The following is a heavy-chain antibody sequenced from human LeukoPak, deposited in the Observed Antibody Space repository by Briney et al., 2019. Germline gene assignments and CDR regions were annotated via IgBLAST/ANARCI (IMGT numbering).Heavy chain of an antibody. CDR2: IKQDGSEK. CDR1: GFTFSSYW. CDR3: ARGCSSSWYFIDN. Sequence: GGSLRLSCAASGFTFSSYWMSWVRQAPGKGLEWVANIKQDGSEKYYVDSVKGRFTISRDNAKNSLYLQMNSLRAEDTAVYFCARGCSSSWYFIDNWGQGTLVIVSS. V-gene: IGHV3-7*01. D-gene: IGHD6-13*01. J-gene: IGHJ4*02.